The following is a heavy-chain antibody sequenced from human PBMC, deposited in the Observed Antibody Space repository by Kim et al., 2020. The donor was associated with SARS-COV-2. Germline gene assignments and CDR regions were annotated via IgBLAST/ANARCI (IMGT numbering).Heavy chain of an antibody. D-gene: IGHD6-13*01. CDR3: ARDGSPGIAAAGLFDY. Sequence: GGSLRLSCAASGFTFSSYEMNWVRQAPGKGMEWVSYISSSGSTIYYADSVKGRFTISRDNAKNSLYLQMNSLRAEDTAVYYCARDGSPGIAAAGLFDYWGQGTLVTVSS. CDR1: GFTFSSYE. J-gene: IGHJ4*02. V-gene: IGHV3-48*03. CDR2: ISSSGSTI.